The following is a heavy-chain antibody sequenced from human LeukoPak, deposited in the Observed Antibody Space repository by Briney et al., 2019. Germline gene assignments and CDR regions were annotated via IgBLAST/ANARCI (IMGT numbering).Heavy chain of an antibody. J-gene: IGHJ5*02. CDR2: ISYDGSNK. D-gene: IGHD4-23*01. CDR3: AREWDYGGNPGWFDP. CDR1: GFTFSSYA. Sequence: PGGSLRLSCAASGFTFSSYAMHWVRQAPGKGLEWVAVISYDGSNKYYADSVKGRFTISRDNSKNTLYLQMNSLRAEDTAVYYCAREWDYGGNPGWFDPWGQGTLVTVSS. V-gene: IGHV3-30-3*01.